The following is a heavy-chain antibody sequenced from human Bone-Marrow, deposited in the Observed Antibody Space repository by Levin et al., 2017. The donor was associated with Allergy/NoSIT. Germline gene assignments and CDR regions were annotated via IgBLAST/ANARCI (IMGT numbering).Heavy chain of an antibody. D-gene: IGHD3-16*01. J-gene: IGHJ4*02. CDR2: INHSGST. Sequence: PSETLSLTCAVYGGSFSGYYWSWIRQPPGKGLEWIGEINHSGSTNYNPSLKSRVTISVDTSKNQFSLKLSSVTAADTAVYYCARVIGGEYISGSRTFGGERSGFDYWGQGTLVTVSS. CDR1: GGSFSGYY. CDR3: ARVIGGEYISGSRTFGGERSGFDY. V-gene: IGHV4-34*01.